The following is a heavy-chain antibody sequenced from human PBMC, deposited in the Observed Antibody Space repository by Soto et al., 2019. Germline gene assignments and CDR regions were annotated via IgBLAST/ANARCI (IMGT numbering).Heavy chain of an antibody. J-gene: IGHJ4*02. D-gene: IGHD2-15*01. CDR2: IKPNSGGT. CDR3: ASPRSGPSSDLGY. V-gene: IGHV1-2*02. CDR1: GYVFSVDS. Sequence: QVQLVQSGAEVKKPGASVKVSCKASGYVFSVDSIHWLRRAPGQGLEWMGWIKPNSGGTNYAQKFQGRVTMTRDTSISTSYMELSSLTSDDAAVYYCASPRSGPSSDLGYWGQGTLVTVSS.